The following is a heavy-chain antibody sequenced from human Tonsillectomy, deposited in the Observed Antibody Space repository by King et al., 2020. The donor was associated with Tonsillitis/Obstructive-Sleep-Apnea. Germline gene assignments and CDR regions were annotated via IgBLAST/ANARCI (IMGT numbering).Heavy chain of an antibody. CDR2: IYWDDDK. CDR1: GFSLTTSGVG. V-gene: IGHV2-5*02. J-gene: IGHJ4*02. Sequence: HITLKESGPTLVKPTQTLTLTCTFSGFSLTTSGVGVGWIRQPPGKALEWLALIYWDDDKRYSPSLKSRLTITKDTSKNQVVLTMTNMDPVDTATYYCARRRATVTTDYFDYWGQGTLVTVSS. CDR3: ARRRATVTTDYFDY. D-gene: IGHD4-17*01.